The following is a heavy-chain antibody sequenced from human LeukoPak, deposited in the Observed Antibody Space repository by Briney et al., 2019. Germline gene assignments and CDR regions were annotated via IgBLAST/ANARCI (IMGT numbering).Heavy chain of an antibody. D-gene: IGHD6-19*01. J-gene: IGHJ4*02. Sequence: SETLFLTCTVSGGSISSYYWSWIRQPPGKGLEWIGYIYYSGSTSYNPSLKSRVTISVDTSKNQFSLKLSSVTAADTAVYYCARVSSGHLDYWGQGTLVTVSS. CDR1: GGSISSYY. CDR3: ARVSSGHLDY. CDR2: IYYSGST. V-gene: IGHV4-59*01.